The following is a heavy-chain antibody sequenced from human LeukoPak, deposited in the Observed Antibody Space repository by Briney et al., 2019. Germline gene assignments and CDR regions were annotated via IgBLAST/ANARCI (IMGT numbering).Heavy chain of an antibody. V-gene: IGHV1-18*01. CDR1: GYTFTSYG. D-gene: IGHD3-9*01. Sequence: GTSVKVSCKASGYTFTSYGISWVRQAPGQGLEWMGWISAYNGNTNYAQKLQGRVTMTTDTSTSTAYMELRGLRSDDTAVYYCARARMYYDILTGYYPTNWFDPWGQGTLVTVSS. CDR2: ISAYNGNT. CDR3: ARARMYYDILTGYYPTNWFDP. J-gene: IGHJ5*02.